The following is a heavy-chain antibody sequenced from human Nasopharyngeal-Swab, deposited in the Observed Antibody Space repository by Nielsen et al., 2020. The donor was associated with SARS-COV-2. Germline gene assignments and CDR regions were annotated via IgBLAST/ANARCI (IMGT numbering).Heavy chain of an antibody. V-gene: IGHV3-53*01. J-gene: IGHJ4*02. D-gene: IGHD1-14*01. Sequence: WIRQPPGKGLEWVSVIYSGGSTYYADSVKGRFTISRDNSKNTLYLQMNSLRAEDTAVYYCARGPPEYLWGQGTRVTVSS. CDR2: IYSGGST. CDR3: ARGPPEYL.